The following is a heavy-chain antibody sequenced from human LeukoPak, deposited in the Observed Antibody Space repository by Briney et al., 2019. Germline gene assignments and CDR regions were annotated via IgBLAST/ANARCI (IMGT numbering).Heavy chain of an antibody. CDR3: ARAGSHCSSTSCYLGRNWFDP. CDR1: GGSISSYY. J-gene: IGHJ5*02. Sequence: SETLSLTCTVSGGSISSYYWSWIRQPAGKGLEWIGRIYTSGSTNHNPSLKSRVTMSVDTSKNQFSLKLSSVTAADTAVYYCARAGSHCSSTSCYLGRNWFDPWGQGTLVTVSS. CDR2: IYTSGST. D-gene: IGHD2-2*01. V-gene: IGHV4-4*07.